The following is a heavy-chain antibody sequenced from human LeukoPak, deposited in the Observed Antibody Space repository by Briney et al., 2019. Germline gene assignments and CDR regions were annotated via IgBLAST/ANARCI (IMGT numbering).Heavy chain of an antibody. CDR3: AKAGGSSWYDA. CDR1: GFTFSSYD. J-gene: IGHJ5*02. CDR2: ISASGGRT. V-gene: IGHV3-23*01. Sequence: GGSLRLSCSASGFTFSSYDMSWVRQAPGKGLEWVSAISASGGRTYNADSVKGRFTISRDNSKNTMYQQMNSLRAEDTAVYYCAKAGGSSWYDAWGQGILVTVSS. D-gene: IGHD6-13*01.